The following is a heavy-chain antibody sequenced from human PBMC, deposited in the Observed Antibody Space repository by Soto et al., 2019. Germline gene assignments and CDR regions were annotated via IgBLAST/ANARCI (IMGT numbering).Heavy chain of an antibody. J-gene: IGHJ4*02. CDR2: ISGSGGST. CDR3: AKAHYYGSGSKIAYYFDY. Sequence: GGSLRLSCAASGFTFSSYAMSWVRQAPGKGLEWVSAISGSGGSTYYADSVKGRFTISRDNSKNTLYLQMNSLRAEDTAVYYCAKAHYYGSGSKIAYYFDYWGQGTLVTVSS. D-gene: IGHD3-10*01. V-gene: IGHV3-23*01. CDR1: GFTFSSYA.